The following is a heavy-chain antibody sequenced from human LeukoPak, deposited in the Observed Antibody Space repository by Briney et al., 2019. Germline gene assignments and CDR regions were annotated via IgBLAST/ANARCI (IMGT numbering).Heavy chain of an antibody. D-gene: IGHD4-11*01. CDR3: ARGYNNYGYVFDI. Sequence: PGGSLRLSCAASGFTFSTYSMNWVRQAPGKGLEWVSSISSSNSYIFYADSVKGRFTISRDNAKNSLYLQMNSLRAEDTAVYYCARGYNNYGYVFDIWGQGTVVTVSS. V-gene: IGHV3-21*01. CDR2: ISSSNSYI. CDR1: GFTFSTYS. J-gene: IGHJ3*02.